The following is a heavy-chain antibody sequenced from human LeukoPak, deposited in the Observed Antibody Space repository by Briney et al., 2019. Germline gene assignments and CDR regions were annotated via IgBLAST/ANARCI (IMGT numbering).Heavy chain of an antibody. D-gene: IGHD3-9*01. V-gene: IGHV3-53*01. J-gene: IGHJ4*02. CDR2: IYSGGST. Sequence: GGSLRLSCAAPGFTVSSNHMSWVRQAPGKGLEWVSVIYSGGSTDYADSVKGRFTISRDNLKNTLYLQMNTLRAEDTAVYYCAREDLTGYGYFDYWGQGTLVTVSS. CDR3: AREDLTGYGYFDY. CDR1: GFTVSSNH.